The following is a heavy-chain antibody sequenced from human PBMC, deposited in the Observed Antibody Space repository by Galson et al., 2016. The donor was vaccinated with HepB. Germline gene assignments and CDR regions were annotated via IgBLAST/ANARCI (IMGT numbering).Heavy chain of an antibody. CDR1: GFTFSSYW. V-gene: IGHV3-74*01. CDR3: ARDDNDDRNAFDI. J-gene: IGHJ3*02. Sequence: SLRLSCATSGFTFSSYWMHWVRQAPGKGLVWVSRINSDGSSTTYADSVKGRFTISRDNAKNTLYLQMNSLRVEDTAVYYCARDDNDDRNAFDIWGQGTMVTVSS. D-gene: IGHD1-1*01. CDR2: INSDGSST.